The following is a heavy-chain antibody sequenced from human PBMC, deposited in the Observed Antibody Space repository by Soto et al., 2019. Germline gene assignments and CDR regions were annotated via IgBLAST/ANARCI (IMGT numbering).Heavy chain of an antibody. J-gene: IGHJ3*01. V-gene: IGHV2-5*02. CDR2: IYWDDDK. CDR1: GFSLNTRGVG. CDR3: AHTYSSSPDDGFDV. Sequence: QITLKESGHTLVKPTQLLTLTCTFSGFSLNTRGVGVGWIRQPPGGALEWLAFIYWDDDKRYSPSLRSRLTITKDTSKNQVVLTMTTMEPLDTGTYYCAHTYSSSPDDGFDVWGQGTRVTVSS. D-gene: IGHD6-6*01.